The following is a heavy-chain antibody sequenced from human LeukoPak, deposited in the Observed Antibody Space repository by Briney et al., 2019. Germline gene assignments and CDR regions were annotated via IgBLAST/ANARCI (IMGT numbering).Heavy chain of an antibody. Sequence: PGGSLRLSCAASGFTFSDYYMGWIRQAPGKGLEWVSYISSSGSTKYYADSVKGRFTISRDNAKNSLYLQMNILRAEDTAVYYCARWGKGYYGSGSSYYFDYWGQGTLVTVSS. D-gene: IGHD3-10*01. J-gene: IGHJ4*02. CDR3: ARWGKGYYGSGSSYYFDY. V-gene: IGHV3-11*04. CDR2: ISSSGSTK. CDR1: GFTFSDYY.